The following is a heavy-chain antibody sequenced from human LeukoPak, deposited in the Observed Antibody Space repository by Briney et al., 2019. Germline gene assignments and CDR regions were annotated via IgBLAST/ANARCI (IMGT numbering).Heavy chain of an antibody. J-gene: IGHJ5*02. CDR1: GGTFSSYA. D-gene: IGHD6-6*01. CDR3: VAGNRSSSVWFDP. V-gene: IGHV1-69*13. CDR2: IIPIFGTA. Sequence: SVKVSCKASGGTFSSYAISWVRQAPGQGLEWMGGIIPIFGTANYAQKFQGRVTITADESTSTAYMELSSLRSEDTAVYYCVAGNRSSSVWFDPWGQGTLVTVSS.